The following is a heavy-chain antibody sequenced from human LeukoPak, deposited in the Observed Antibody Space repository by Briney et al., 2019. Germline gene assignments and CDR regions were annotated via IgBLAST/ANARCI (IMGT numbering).Heavy chain of an antibody. D-gene: IGHD4-17*01. V-gene: IGHV3-7*04. CDR1: GFTFSNYA. Sequence: GGSLGLSCAASGFTFSNYAMSWVRLAPGKGLEWVANIKQDGSEKYYVDSVKGRFTISRDNAKNSLYLQMNSLRAEDTAVYYCARDPSNYGDYTFDYWGQGILVTVSS. J-gene: IGHJ4*02. CDR3: ARDPSNYGDYTFDY. CDR2: IKQDGSEK.